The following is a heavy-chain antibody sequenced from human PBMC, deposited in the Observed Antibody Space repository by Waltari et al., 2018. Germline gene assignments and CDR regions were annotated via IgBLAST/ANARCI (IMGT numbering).Heavy chain of an antibody. V-gene: IGHV1-24*01. J-gene: IGHJ2*01. D-gene: IGHD6-19*01. CDR1: GYTLTELS. Sequence: QVQLVQSGAEVKKPGASVKVSCKVSGYTLTELSMQWVRQAPGKGLEWMGGFDPEDGETIYAQKFQGRVTMTEDTSTDTAYMELSSLRSEDTAVYYCATDREAVAGTIGYFDLWGRGTLVTVSS. CDR2: FDPEDGET. CDR3: ATDREAVAGTIGYFDL.